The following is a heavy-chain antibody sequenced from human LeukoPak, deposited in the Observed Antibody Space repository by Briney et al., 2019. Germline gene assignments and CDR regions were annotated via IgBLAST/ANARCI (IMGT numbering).Heavy chain of an antibody. D-gene: IGHD5-18*01. J-gene: IGHJ6*03. CDR1: GGSISSYY. V-gene: IGHV4-4*07. Sequence: SETLSLTCTVSGGSISSYYWSWIRQPAGKGLEWIGRIYTSGGTNYNPSLKSRVTISVDTSKNQFSLKLSSVTAADTAVYYCARTTEGGYTYDYFYYYYMDVWGKGTTVTISS. CDR2: IYTSGGT. CDR3: ARTTEGGYTYDYFYYYYMDV.